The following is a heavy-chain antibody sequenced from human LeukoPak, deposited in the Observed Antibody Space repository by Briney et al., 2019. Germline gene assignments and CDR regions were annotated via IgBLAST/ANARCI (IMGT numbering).Heavy chain of an antibody. J-gene: IGHJ4*02. Sequence: GGSLRLSCAASGFTFSSYAMSWVRQAPGKGLEWVSAISGSGGSTYYADSVRGRFTISRDNSKNTLYLQMNSLRAEDTAVYYCAKDGYCSSTSCQFDYWGQGTLVTVSS. D-gene: IGHD2-2*01. CDR2: ISGSGGST. V-gene: IGHV3-23*01. CDR1: GFTFSSYA. CDR3: AKDGYCSSTSCQFDY.